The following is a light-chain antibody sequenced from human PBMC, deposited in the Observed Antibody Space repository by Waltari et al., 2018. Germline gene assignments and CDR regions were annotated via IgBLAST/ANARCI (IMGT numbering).Light chain of an antibody. Sequence: QSALTQPASVSGTPGQSITISCSGTTSDVGSYDLVSWYPQHPGEAPKLLICEVFKRPPDTSRRFSGARSGRTASLTISGLQPEDEADYYCCSYAGRGTYVFGSGTKVTVL. CDR2: EVF. V-gene: IGLV2-23*02. J-gene: IGLJ1*01. CDR1: TSDVGSYDL. CDR3: CSYAGRGTYV.